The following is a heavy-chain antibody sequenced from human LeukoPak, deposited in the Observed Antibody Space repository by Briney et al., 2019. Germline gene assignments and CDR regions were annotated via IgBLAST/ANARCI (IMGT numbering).Heavy chain of an antibody. V-gene: IGHV1-18*01. J-gene: IGHJ4*02. CDR3: ARDGERNYYDSSGYYYPDY. Sequence: ASVKVSCKASGYTFTSYGISWVRQAPGQGLEWMGWISAYNGNTNYAQKLQGRVTMTTDTSTSTAYMELRSLRPDDTAVYYCARDGERNYYDSSGYYYPDYWGQGTLVTVSS. D-gene: IGHD3-22*01. CDR2: ISAYNGNT. CDR1: GYTFTSYG.